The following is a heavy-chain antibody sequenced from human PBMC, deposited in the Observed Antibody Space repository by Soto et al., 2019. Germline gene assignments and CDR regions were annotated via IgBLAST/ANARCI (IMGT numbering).Heavy chain of an antibody. CDR2: ISGSGGTT. CDR1: GFTFSSYA. CDR3: AKDPTYGDYAGPFDY. V-gene: IGHV3-23*01. J-gene: IGHJ4*02. Sequence: VQLLESGGGLVQPGGSLRLSCAASGFTFSSYAMSWVRQAPGKGLEWVSVISGSGGTTYYADSVKGRFTISRDNSKNTLYLQMNSLRAEDTAVYYCAKDPTYGDYAGPFDYWGQGTRVTVSS. D-gene: IGHD4-17*01.